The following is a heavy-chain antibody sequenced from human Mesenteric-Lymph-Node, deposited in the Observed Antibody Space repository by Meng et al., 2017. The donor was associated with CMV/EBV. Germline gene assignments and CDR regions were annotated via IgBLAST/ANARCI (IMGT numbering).Heavy chain of an antibody. J-gene: IGHJ4*02. Sequence: ASGFTFSSYAMTWVRQAPGKGLEWVSAISYDGRDTYYVDSVKGRFTISRDNSKNTLYLQMNSLRAEDTAMYYCAKLYCSSTNCYVDYWSQGTLVTVSS. CDR2: ISYDGRDT. V-gene: IGHV3-23*01. D-gene: IGHD2-2*01. CDR3: AKLYCSSTNCYVDY. CDR1: GFTFSSYA.